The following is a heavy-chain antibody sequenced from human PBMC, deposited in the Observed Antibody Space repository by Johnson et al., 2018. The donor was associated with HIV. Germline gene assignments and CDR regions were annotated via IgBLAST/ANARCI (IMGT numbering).Heavy chain of an antibody. CDR3: ARGGGLRYCDWLFGDAFEI. V-gene: IGHV3-7*01. CDR2: IKQDGSEK. Sequence: VQLVESGGGLVQPGGSLRLSCAASGFTFSSYWMSWVRQAPGKGLEWVANIKQDGSEKYYVDSVKGRFTISRDNAKNSLYLQMNSLRAEDTAVYYCARGGGLRYCDWLFGDAFEIWGQGTMVTVSS. J-gene: IGHJ3*02. D-gene: IGHD3-9*01. CDR1: GFTFSSYW.